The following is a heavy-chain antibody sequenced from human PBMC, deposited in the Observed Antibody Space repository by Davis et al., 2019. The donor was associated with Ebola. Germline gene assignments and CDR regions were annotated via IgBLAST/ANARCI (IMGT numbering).Heavy chain of an antibody. D-gene: IGHD6-19*01. V-gene: IGHV3-7*01. CDR2: IKQDGSEK. CDR3: ARGGIAVAVRSGGDY. J-gene: IGHJ4*02. CDR1: GFTFSSYS. Sequence: PGGSLRLSCAASGFTFSSYSMNWVRQAPGKGLEWVANIKQDGSEKYYVDSVKGRFTISRDNAKNSLYLQMNSLRAEDTAVYYCARGGIAVAVRSGGDYWGQGTLVTVSS.